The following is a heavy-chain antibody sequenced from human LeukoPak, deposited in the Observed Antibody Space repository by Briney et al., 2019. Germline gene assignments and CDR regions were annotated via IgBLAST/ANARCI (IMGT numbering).Heavy chain of an antibody. J-gene: IGHJ4*02. CDR3: TQIVGAAYY. D-gene: IGHD1-26*01. CDR2: IRSKANSYAT. CDR1: VFTFSGSA. Sequence: PGGSLKLSCAASVFTFSGSAMHWVRQASGKGLEWVGRIRSKANSYATAYAASVKGRFTISRDDSKNTAYLQMNSLKTEDTAVYYCTQIVGAAYYWGQGTLVTVSS. V-gene: IGHV3-73*01.